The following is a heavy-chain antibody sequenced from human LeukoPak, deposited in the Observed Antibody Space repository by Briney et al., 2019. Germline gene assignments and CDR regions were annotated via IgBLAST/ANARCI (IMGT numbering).Heavy chain of an antibody. CDR1: GFTFSSYW. V-gene: IGHV3-74*01. Sequence: PGGSLRLSCAASGFTFSSYWMHWVRQAPGKGLVWVSRIDYDGINTFYADSVKGRFTVSRDNSKNTLYLQMGSLRAEDMAVYYCARGALPGSGSYYGYWGQGTLVTVSS. D-gene: IGHD1-26*01. J-gene: IGHJ4*02. CDR2: IDYDGINT. CDR3: ARGALPGSGSYYGY.